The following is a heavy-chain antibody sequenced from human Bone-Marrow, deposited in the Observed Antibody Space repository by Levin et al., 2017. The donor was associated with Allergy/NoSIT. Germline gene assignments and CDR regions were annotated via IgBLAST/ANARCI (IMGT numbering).Heavy chain of an antibody. CDR3: SAGMGEDAFGV. V-gene: IGHV4-61*01. D-gene: IGHD1-26*01. J-gene: IGHJ3*01. CDR1: GGSVNSGSYF. Sequence: SETLSLTCTVSGGSVNSGSYFWTWIRQPPGKGLEWIGYVYNSGTTIYNPSLKSRVTISVDTSKNQFSLMVNSVIAADTALYYCSAGMGEDAFGVWGQGTMVTVSS. CDR2: VYNSGTT.